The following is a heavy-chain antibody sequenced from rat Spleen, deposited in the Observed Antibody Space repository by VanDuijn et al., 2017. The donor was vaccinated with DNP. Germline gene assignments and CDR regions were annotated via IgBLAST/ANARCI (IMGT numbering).Heavy chain of an antibody. V-gene: IGHV5-17*01. J-gene: IGHJ2*01. CDR3: ARLGGSPFDY. Sequence: EVQLVESGGVLVQPGSSLKLSCAASGFTFSDYAMAWVRQAPKKGLEWVATISYDGSRTYYRDSVKGRFTISRDNAKSTLYLQMNSLMSEDTATYYCARLGGSPFDYWGQGVMVTVSS. CDR1: GFTFSDYA. D-gene: IGHD5-1*01. CDR2: ISYDGSRT.